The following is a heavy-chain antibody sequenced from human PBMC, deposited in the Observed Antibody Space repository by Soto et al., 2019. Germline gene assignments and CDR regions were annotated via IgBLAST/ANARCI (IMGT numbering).Heavy chain of an antibody. V-gene: IGHV4-30-4*01. Sequence: QVQLQESGPGLVKASQTLSLTCTVSGASVNSGDYYWSWVRQPPGRGLEWIGYIHYSETIYYNSSLKSRVKILVETFKNQSSLEVSSVTAADTAVYYCARAHRYYDYPDIWGQGTTVTVSS. D-gene: IGHD3-22*01. J-gene: IGHJ3*02. CDR1: GASVNSGDYY. CDR2: IHYSETI. CDR3: ARAHRYYDYPDI.